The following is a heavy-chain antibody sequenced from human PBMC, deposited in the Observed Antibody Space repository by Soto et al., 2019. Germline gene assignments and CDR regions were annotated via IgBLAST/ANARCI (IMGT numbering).Heavy chain of an antibody. D-gene: IGHD6-13*01. CDR3: ARDRRIAAAATYYYYGMDV. V-gene: IGHV4-31*03. Sequence: SETLSLTCTVSGGSISSGGYYWSWIRQHPGKGLEWIGYIYYSGSTYYNPSLKSRVTISVDTSKNQFSLKLSSVTAADTAVYYCARDRRIAAAATYYYYGMDVWGQGTTVTVSS. CDR2: IYYSGST. CDR1: GGSISSGGYY. J-gene: IGHJ6*02.